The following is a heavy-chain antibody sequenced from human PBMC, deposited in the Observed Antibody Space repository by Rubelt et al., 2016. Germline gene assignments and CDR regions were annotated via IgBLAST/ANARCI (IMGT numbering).Heavy chain of an antibody. J-gene: IGHJ4*02. D-gene: IGHD1-26*01. CDR3: ARGTGSYEHYFDN. CDR2: INPANADT. V-gene: IGHV1-3*01. CDR1: GYSFTSYA. Sequence: QVQLVQSGAEVKKPGASVKVSCKPFGYSFTSYAIHWVRQAPGQRLECMGWINPANADTIYSQTFQGRVTFTADTSAKTADMEMNSLTSEDTAVYYCARGTGSYEHYFDNWGQGTLVTVSS.